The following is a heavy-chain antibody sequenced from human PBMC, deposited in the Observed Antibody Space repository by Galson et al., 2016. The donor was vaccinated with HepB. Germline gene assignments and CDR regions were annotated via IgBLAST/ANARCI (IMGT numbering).Heavy chain of an antibody. V-gene: IGHV3-43*01. D-gene: IGHD3-16*02. CDR3: VRSYSSSTSGYFDG. CDR1: GFNFDDRV. J-gene: IGHJ4*02. CDR2: ISWDAYVT. Sequence: SLRLSCAASGFNFDDRVMNWVRQAPGKGLEWVSLISWDAYVTSYADSVKGRFTISRDNRHNSLYLQMNKLRTEDTALYYCVRSYSSSTSGYFDGWGRGTLVSVSS.